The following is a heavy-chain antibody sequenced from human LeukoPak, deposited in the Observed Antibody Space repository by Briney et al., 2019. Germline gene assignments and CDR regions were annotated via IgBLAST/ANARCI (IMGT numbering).Heavy chain of an antibody. Sequence: PSETLSLTCTVSGGSISSSSYYWGWIRQPPGKGLEWIGSIYYSGSTYYNPSLKSRVTISVDTSKNQFSLKLSSVTAADTAVYYCARDIGGLPYGRIYYYYYYMDVWGKGTTVTVSS. D-gene: IGHD1-26*01. J-gene: IGHJ6*03. CDR3: ARDIGGLPYGRIYYYYYYMDV. V-gene: IGHV4-39*07. CDR2: IYYSGST. CDR1: GGSISSSSYY.